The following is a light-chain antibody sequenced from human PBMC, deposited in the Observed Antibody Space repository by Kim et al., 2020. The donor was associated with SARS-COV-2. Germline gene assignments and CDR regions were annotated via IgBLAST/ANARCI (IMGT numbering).Light chain of an antibody. CDR2: DAS. CDR3: QQRSNWPPIT. Sequence: SPGERATLSCRASQSVSSYLAWYQQKPGQPPRLLIYDASNRATGIPARFSGSGSGTDFTLTISSLEPEDFAVYYCQQRSNWPPITFGQGTRLEIK. J-gene: IGKJ5*01. V-gene: IGKV3-11*01. CDR1: QSVSSY.